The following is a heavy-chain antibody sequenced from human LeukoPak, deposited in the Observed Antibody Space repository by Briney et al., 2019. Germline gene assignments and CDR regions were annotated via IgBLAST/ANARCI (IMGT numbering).Heavy chain of an antibody. Sequence: SETLSLTCTVSGGSISSYYWSWIRQPPGKGPEWIGYIYYSGSTNYNPSLKSRVTISVDTSKNQFSLKLSSATAADTAVYYCARYLPVEPDAFDIWGQGTMVTVSS. D-gene: IGHD1-1*01. CDR3: ARYLPVEPDAFDI. J-gene: IGHJ3*02. V-gene: IGHV4-59*08. CDR1: GGSISSYY. CDR2: IYYSGST.